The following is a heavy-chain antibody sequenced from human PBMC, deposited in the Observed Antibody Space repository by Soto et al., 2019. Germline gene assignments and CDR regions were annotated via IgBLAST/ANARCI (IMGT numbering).Heavy chain of an antibody. D-gene: IGHD3-9*01. CDR3: ATRYFDWLPNYYGMDV. Sequence: PSETLSLTCTVSGGSISSYYWSWIRQPPGKGLEWIGYVHDSWGSHYNPSLKSRVAISLDTSKSQFSLKLTSVTATDTAVYYCATRYFDWLPNYYGMDVWGQGTTVTVSS. CDR1: GGSISSYY. J-gene: IGHJ6*02. V-gene: IGHV4-59*08. CDR2: VHDSWGS.